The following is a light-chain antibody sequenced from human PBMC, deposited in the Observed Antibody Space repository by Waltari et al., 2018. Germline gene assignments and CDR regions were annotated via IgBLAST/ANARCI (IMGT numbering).Light chain of an antibody. J-gene: IGKJ1*01. Sequence: EIVLTQSPGTLSLSPGERGTLSCRASQSVSNKYLAWYQQKPGQAPRLLIYGASHRATGIPDRFSGSGSGTDSTLTISRLEPEDFAVYSCHQYGSSPGTFGQGTKVEIK. CDR2: GAS. CDR1: QSVSNKY. V-gene: IGKV3-20*01. CDR3: HQYGSSPGT.